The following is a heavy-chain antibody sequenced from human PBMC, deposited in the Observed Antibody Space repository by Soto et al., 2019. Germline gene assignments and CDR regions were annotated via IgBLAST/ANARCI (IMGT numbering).Heavy chain of an antibody. Sequence: EVQLLESGGGLVQPGGSLRLSCAASGFTFSSYAMSWVRQAPGKGLEWVSAISGSSGSTYYADSVKGQFTISRDNSKNTLYPQMNSLRAEDTAVYYCAKEVTTVTGGRRYFDLWGRGTLVTVSS. V-gene: IGHV3-23*01. J-gene: IGHJ2*01. D-gene: IGHD4-17*01. CDR2: ISGSSGST. CDR1: GFTFSSYA. CDR3: AKEVTTVTGGRRYFDL.